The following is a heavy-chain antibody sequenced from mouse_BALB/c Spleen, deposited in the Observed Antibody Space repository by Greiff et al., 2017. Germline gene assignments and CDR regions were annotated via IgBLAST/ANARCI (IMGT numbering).Heavy chain of an antibody. CDR2: ILPGSGST. CDR3: ARGRYGNLAWFAY. Sequence: VQGVESGAELMKPGASVKISCKATGYTFSSYWIEWVKQRPGHGLEWIGEILPGSGSTNYNEKFKGKATFTADTSSNTAYMQLSSLTSEDSAVYYCARGRYGNLAWFAYWGQGTLVTVSA. D-gene: IGHD2-10*02. V-gene: IGHV1-9*01. CDR1: GYTFSSYW. J-gene: IGHJ3*01.